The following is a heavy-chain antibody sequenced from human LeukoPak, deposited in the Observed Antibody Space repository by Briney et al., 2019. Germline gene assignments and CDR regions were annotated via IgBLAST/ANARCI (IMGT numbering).Heavy chain of an antibody. Sequence: PSETLSLTCAVSGGSISSSNWWSWVRQPPGKGLEWIGEIYHSGSTNYNPSLKSRVTISVDKSKNQFSLKLSSVTAADTAVYYCARDHYDILTGYYRRIDYWGQGTLVTVSS. CDR2: IYHSGST. V-gene: IGHV4-4*02. CDR3: ARDHYDILTGYYRRIDY. CDR1: GGSISSSNW. D-gene: IGHD3-9*01. J-gene: IGHJ4*02.